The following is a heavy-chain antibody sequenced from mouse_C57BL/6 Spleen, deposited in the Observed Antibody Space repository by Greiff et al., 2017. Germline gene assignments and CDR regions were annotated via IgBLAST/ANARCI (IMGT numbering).Heavy chain of an antibody. Sequence: QVQLQQPGAELVKPGASVKMSCKASGYTFTSYWRTWVKQRPGQGLEWIGDIYPGSGSTNYNEKFKSKATLTVDTSSSTAYMQLSSLTSEDSAVYYCARREGTRAWFAYWGQGTLVTVSA. CDR2: IYPGSGST. J-gene: IGHJ3*01. D-gene: IGHD3-3*01. CDR1: GYTFTSYW. CDR3: ARREGTRAWFAY. V-gene: IGHV1-55*01.